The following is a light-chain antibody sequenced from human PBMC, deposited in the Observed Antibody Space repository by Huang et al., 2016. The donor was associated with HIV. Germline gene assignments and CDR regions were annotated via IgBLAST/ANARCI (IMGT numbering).Light chain of an antibody. CDR3: QHYNNWPPRT. V-gene: IGKV3-15*01. J-gene: IGKJ1*01. CDR2: GAS. CDR1: QSISNN. Sequence: ETVMTQSPVTLSVSPGERITLSCRASQSISNNLAWYQQKPGQVPRLLIYGASTRASGIPARFSGSGSGTDFTLTISSLQSEDSAVYYCQHYNNWPPRTFGRGTKVEIK.